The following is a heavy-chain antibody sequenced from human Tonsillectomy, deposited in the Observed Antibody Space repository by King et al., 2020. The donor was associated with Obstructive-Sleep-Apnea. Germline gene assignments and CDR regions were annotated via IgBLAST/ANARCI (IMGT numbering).Heavy chain of an antibody. J-gene: IGHJ4*02. CDR1: GGSISSGGYY. Sequence: QLQESGPGLVKPSQTLSLTCTVSGGSISSGGYYWSWIRQHPGKGLEWIGDIYYSGSTYYNPSLKSRVTISVDTSKNRFSLKLSSVTAADTAVYYCARDRYYDSSGYNFDYWGQGTLVTVSS. D-gene: IGHD3-22*01. CDR2: IYYSGST. V-gene: IGHV4-31*03. CDR3: ARDRYYDSSGYNFDY.